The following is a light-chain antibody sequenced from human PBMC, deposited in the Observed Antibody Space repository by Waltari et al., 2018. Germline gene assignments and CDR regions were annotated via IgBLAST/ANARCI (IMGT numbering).Light chain of an antibody. CDR2: GAS. V-gene: IGKV3-15*01. CDR1: QYISNN. Sequence: EIVMTQSPATLSVSPGERATLSCRASQYISNNLAWYQNKLGQAPRLLIYGASTRATGIPARFSGSGSGTEFTLTISSMQSEDFAVDYCQQYNNWPPWTFGRGTKVEIK. CDR3: QQYNNWPPWT. J-gene: IGKJ1*01.